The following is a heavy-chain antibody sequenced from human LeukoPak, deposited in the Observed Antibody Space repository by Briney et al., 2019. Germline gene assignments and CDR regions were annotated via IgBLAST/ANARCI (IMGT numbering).Heavy chain of an antibody. V-gene: IGHV4-59*01. CDR2: IYYSGST. CDR1: GGSISSYY. D-gene: IGHD7-27*01. J-gene: IGHJ4*02. Sequence: PSETLSLTCTVSGGSISSYYWSWIGQPPGKGLEWIGYIYYSGSTNYNPSLKSRVTISVDTSKNQFSLKLSYVTAADTAVYFCARESSWGNFDYWGQGTLVTVSS. CDR3: ARESSWGNFDY.